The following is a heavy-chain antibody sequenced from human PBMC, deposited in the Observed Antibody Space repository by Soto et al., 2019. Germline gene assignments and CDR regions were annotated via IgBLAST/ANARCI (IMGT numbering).Heavy chain of an antibody. D-gene: IGHD2-2*02. CDR1: GFTFSSYA. Sequence: GGSLRLSCAASGFTFSSYAMSWVRQAPGKGLEWVSAISGSGGSTYYADSVKGRFTISRDNSKNTLYLQMNSLRAEDTAVYYCAKDPRPRYCSSTSCYNSTGWGQGTLVTVSS. J-gene: IGHJ4*02. V-gene: IGHV3-23*01. CDR2: ISGSGGST. CDR3: AKDPRPRYCSSTSCYNSTG.